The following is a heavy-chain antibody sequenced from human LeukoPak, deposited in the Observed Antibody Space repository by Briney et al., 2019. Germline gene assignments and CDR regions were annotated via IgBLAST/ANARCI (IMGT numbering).Heavy chain of an antibody. J-gene: IGHJ6*03. Sequence: GGSLRLSCAASGFTFSSYSMNWVRQAPGKGLEWVSSISSSSSYIYYADSVKGRFTISRDNAKNSLYLQMNSLRAEDTAVYYCATGSNHYYYYMDVWGKGTTVTVSS. CDR3: ATGSNHYYYYMDV. V-gene: IGHV3-21*01. CDR2: ISSSSSYI. D-gene: IGHD1-14*01. CDR1: GFTFSSYS.